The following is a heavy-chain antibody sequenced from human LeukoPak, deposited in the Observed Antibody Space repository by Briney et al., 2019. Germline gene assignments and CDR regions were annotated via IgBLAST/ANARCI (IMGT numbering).Heavy chain of an antibody. Sequence: GATVKVSCKASGGTFSSYAISWVRQAPGQGLEWMGGIIPIFGTANYAQKFQGRVTITTDESTSTAYMELSSLRSEDTAVYYCAREWRLERNSDYYYMDVWGKGTTVTVSS. V-gene: IGHV1-69*05. CDR3: AREWRLERNSDYYYMDV. J-gene: IGHJ6*03. CDR1: GGTFSSYA. D-gene: IGHD1-1*01. CDR2: IIPIFGTA.